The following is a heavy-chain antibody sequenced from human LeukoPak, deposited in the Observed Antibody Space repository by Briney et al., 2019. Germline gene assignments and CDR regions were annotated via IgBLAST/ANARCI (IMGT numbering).Heavy chain of an antibody. CDR3: AREEHLSGYSSGWYEGDNWFDP. CDR1: GGSISSYY. CDR2: TYTSGST. D-gene: IGHD6-19*01. Sequence: SETLSLTCTVSGGSISSYYWSWIRQPAGKGLEWIGRTYTSGSTNYNPSLKSRVTMSVDTSKNQFSLKLSSVTAADTAVYYCAREEHLSGYSSGWYEGDNWFDPWGQGTLVTVSS. J-gene: IGHJ5*02. V-gene: IGHV4-4*07.